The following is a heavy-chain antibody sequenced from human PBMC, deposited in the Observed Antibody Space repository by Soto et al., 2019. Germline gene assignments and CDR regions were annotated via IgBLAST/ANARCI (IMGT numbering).Heavy chain of an antibody. CDR1: GFTFSSNG. D-gene: IGHD6-19*01. CDR3: ARGLGYSSGWYPDYFDY. V-gene: IGHV3-30*03. Sequence: QVQLVESGGGVVQPGRSLRLSCVASGFTFSSNGMHWVRQAPGKGLEWVADISHDGSGKYYADSVKGRFTISRDNSKNTLYLQMNSLRAEDTAVYYCARGLGYSSGWYPDYFDYWGQGTLVTVSS. CDR2: ISHDGSGK. J-gene: IGHJ4*02.